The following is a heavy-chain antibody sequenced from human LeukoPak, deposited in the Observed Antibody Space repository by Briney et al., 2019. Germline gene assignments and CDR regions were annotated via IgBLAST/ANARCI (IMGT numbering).Heavy chain of an antibody. CDR1: GGSISSEGYS. CDR3: ARYPPAYGNFDY. J-gene: IGHJ4*02. D-gene: IGHD4-17*01. CDR2: IYDSGST. V-gene: IGHV4-30-2*01. Sequence: SETLSLTCTVSGGSISSEGYSWGWLRRARGKGLEWIVYIYDSGSTYYDPSLKSRVTISLDRAMRQFSLKLTSVTAEDTAEYYCARYPPAYGNFDYWGQGTLVTVSS.